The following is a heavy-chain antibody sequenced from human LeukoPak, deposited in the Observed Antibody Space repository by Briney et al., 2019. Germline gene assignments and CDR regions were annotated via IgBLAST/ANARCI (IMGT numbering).Heavy chain of an antibody. CDR2: ISTSGSTI. Sequence: PGGSLRLPCAASGFTFSDHHMNWIRQAPGKGLEWVSSISTSGSTIYYADSVKGRFTISRDNAKNSLFLQMNSLRAGDTAVYYCARDRTSRYGMDVWGQGTTVTVSS. V-gene: IGHV3-11*01. CDR3: ARDRTSRYGMDV. D-gene: IGHD6-25*01. J-gene: IGHJ6*02. CDR1: GFTFSDHH.